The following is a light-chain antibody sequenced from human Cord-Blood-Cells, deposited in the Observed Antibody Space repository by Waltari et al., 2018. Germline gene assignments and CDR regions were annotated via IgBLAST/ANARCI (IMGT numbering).Light chain of an antibody. CDR3: QQRSNWPGT. J-gene: IGKJ1*01. CDR1: QSVSSY. Sequence: EIVLTQSPATLSLSPGERATLSCRASQSVSSYLAWYQPKPGQAPRLLIYDASNRATVIPARFSGSGYGTDFTLTISSLEPEDFADYYCQQRSNWPGTFGQGTKVEIK. CDR2: DAS. V-gene: IGKV3-11*01.